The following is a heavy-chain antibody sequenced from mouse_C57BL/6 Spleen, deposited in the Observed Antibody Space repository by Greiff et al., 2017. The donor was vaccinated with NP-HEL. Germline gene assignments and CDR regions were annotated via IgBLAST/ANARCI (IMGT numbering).Heavy chain of an antibody. CDR1: GYTFTSYW. CDR2: IYPGSGST. Sequence: VQLQQPGAELVKPGASVKLSCKASGYTFTSYWITWVKQRPGQGLEWIGDIYPGSGSTNYNEKFKSKATLTVDTSSSTAYMQLSSMTSEDSAVYYCARYEYYGSSSYAMDDWGQGTSVTVSS. D-gene: IGHD1-1*01. V-gene: IGHV1-55*01. J-gene: IGHJ4*01. CDR3: ARYEYYGSSSYAMDD.